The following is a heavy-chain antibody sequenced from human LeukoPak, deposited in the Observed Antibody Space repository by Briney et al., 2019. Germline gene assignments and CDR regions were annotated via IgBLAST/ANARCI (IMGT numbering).Heavy chain of an antibody. J-gene: IGHJ4*02. CDR2: ISYSRST. Sequence: SETLSLTCTVSGGSISSYYWSWLRQSPGKGLEWIGYISYSRSTNYNPSLKSRVTMSVDTPRNQFSLKLSSVTAADTAVYYCARDQDSSTWTFDYWGKG. D-gene: IGHD6-13*01. CDR1: GGSISSYY. V-gene: IGHV4-59*01. CDR3: ARDQDSSTWTFDY.